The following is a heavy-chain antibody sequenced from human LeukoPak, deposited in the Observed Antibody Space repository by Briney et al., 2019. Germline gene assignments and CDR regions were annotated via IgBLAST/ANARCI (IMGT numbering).Heavy chain of an antibody. D-gene: IGHD2-2*01. Sequence: SETLSLTCAVCGGSFSGYYWSWIRQPPGKGLEWIGEINHSGSTNYNPSLKSRVTISVDTSKNQFSLKLSSVTAADTAVYSCASRAGIVVVPAATGYYFDYWGQGTLVIVSS. CDR3: ASRAGIVVVPAATGYYFDY. CDR1: GGSFSGYY. CDR2: INHSGST. V-gene: IGHV4-34*01. J-gene: IGHJ4*02.